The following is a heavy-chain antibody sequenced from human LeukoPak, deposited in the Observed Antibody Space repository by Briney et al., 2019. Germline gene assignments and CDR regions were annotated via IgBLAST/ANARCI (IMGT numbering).Heavy chain of an antibody. CDR2: ISATGRRT. V-gene: IGHV3-23*01. Sequence: PGGSLRLSCVASGVTFSRYAINWVRQAPGKGLEWVSAISATGRRTDYAGSVKGRFSISRDNSKNTLYLQMHSLRAEDTAVYYCAINLRGGYNYGHGGYWGQGTLVTVSS. D-gene: IGHD5-18*01. CDR3: AINLRGGYNYGHGGY. CDR1: GVTFSRYA. J-gene: IGHJ4*02.